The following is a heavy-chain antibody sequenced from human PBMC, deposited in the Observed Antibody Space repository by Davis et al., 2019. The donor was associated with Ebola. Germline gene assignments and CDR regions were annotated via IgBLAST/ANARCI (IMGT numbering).Heavy chain of an antibody. CDR3: ARRWLQSEFDY. V-gene: IGHV4-38-2*02. J-gene: IGHJ4*02. D-gene: IGHD5-24*01. CDR1: GYFISSGYY. Sequence: MPSETLSLTCTVSGYFISSGYYWGWIRQPPGKGLEWIGSIYHSGSTYYNPSLKSRVTISVDTSKNQFSLKLSSVTAADTAVYYCARRWLQSEFDYWGQGTLVTVSS. CDR2: IYHSGST.